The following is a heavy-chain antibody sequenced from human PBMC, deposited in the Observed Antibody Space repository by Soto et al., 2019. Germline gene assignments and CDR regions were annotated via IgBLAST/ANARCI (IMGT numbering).Heavy chain of an antibody. V-gene: IGHV3-48*01. CDR1: GFTFSTFS. CDR3: ARDLGWAFDS. D-gene: IGHD6-19*01. Sequence: VQLVESGGGSVQPGGSLRLSCAASGFTFSTFSMNWVRQAPGRGLEWISYISGGGRPISYADSVKGRFTISRDNAKNSLYLQMDSLTGEDTAVYYCARDLGWAFDSWGQGTLVTVSS. CDR2: ISGGGRPI. J-gene: IGHJ4*02.